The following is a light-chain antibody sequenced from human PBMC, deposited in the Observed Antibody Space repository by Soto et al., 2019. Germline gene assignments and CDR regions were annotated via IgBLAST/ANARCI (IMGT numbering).Light chain of an antibody. Sequence: DIQMTQSPSSLSASVGDRIAITCQASQDIRKYLNWYQQKPGKAPKLLIYEASNLETGVPSRFSGRGYGTDFTLTITSMPPQAIAPYSCQHYHTLPVSFGGGTKVDIK. J-gene: IGKJ4*01. V-gene: IGKV1-33*01. CDR3: QHYHTLPVS. CDR1: QDIRKY. CDR2: EAS.